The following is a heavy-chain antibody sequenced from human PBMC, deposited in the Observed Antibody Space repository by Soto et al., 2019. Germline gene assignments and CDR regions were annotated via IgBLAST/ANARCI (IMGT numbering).Heavy chain of an antibody. V-gene: IGHV3-30-3*01. J-gene: IGHJ4*02. CDR1: GFTFSSYA. Sequence: PGGSLRLSCAASGFTFSSYAMHWVRQASGKGLEWVAVISYDGSNKYYADSVKGRFTISRDNSKNMLYLQMNIMRAEETAVDYGAATSGVYWGGFDYWGQGTLVTVSS. CDR3: AATSGVYWGGFDY. D-gene: IGHD7-27*01. CDR2: ISYDGSNK.